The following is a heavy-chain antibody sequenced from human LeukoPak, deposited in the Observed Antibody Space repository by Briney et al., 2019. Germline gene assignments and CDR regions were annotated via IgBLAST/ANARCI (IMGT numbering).Heavy chain of an antibody. CDR1: GFTFDDYV. J-gene: IGHJ1*01. CDR3: AKDISQRCSGGSCYSDVVFQH. CDR2: ISWDGGST. D-gene: IGHD2-15*01. V-gene: IGHV3-43D*04. Sequence: AGGSLRLSCAASGFTFDDYVMHWVRQAPGKGLEWVSLISWDGGSTYYADSVKGRFTISRDNSKNSLYLQMNSLRAEDTALYYCAKDISQRCSGGSCYSDVVFQHWGQGTLVTVSS.